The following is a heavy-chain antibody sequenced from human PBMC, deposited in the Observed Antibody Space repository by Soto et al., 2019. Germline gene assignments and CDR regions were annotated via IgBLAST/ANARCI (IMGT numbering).Heavy chain of an antibody. V-gene: IGHV3-23*04. CDR2: IIRDAGNT. CDR1: GFIFSDYA. J-gene: IGHJ4*02. Sequence: EVHLVESGGDLVQPGGSLRLSCAASGFIFSDYAMTWVRQAPGKGLEWVSTIIRDAGNTHYADSVKGRFTIFRDNSKSALYLQMCSRRSEDTGLYYCANDPSTGYSEHWGQGTLVTVSS. CDR3: ANDPSTGYSEH. D-gene: IGHD3-9*01.